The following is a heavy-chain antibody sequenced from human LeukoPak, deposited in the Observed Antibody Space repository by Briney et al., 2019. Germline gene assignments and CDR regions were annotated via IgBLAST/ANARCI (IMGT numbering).Heavy chain of an antibody. J-gene: IGHJ4*02. D-gene: IGHD1-1*01. Sequence: ASETLSLTCTVSVDSISPYYWNWIRQPPEKGLEWIGYIYYSGGADYNPALKSRVTISIDTSKNQFSLKLSSVTAAVTAVYLCARDKVPGDYWGQGTLVTVSS. CDR1: VDSISPYY. V-gene: IGHV4-59*01. CDR2: IYYSGGA. CDR3: ARDKVPGDY.